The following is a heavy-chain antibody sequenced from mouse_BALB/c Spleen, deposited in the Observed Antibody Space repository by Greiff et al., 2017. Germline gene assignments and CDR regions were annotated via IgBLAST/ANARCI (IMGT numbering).Heavy chain of an antibody. CDR3: ARKDSKGWYFDV. J-gene: IGHJ1*01. CDR1: GFSLTSYG. Sequence: VQLQQSGPGLVQPSQSLSITCTVSGFSLTSYGVHWVRQSPGKGLEWLGVIWSGGSTDYNAAFISRLSISKDNSKSQVFFKMNSLQADDTAIYYCARKDSKGWYFDVWGAGTTVTVSS. CDR2: IWSGGST. V-gene: IGHV2-4-1*01.